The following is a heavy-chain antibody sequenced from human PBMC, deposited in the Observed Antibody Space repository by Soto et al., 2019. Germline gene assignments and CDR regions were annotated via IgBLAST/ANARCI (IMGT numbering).Heavy chain of an antibody. D-gene: IGHD2-21*02. J-gene: IGHJ5*02. CDR3: ARLRYCGGDCSEYNWFDP. V-gene: IGHV5-51*01. Sequence: LGESLKIYCKGSGYSFTSYWIGWVRQMPGKGLEWMGIIYPGDSDTRYSPSFQGQVTISADKSISTAYLQWSSLKASDTAMYYCARLRYCGGDCSEYNWFDPWGQGTLVTVSS. CDR1: GYSFTSYW. CDR2: IYPGDSDT.